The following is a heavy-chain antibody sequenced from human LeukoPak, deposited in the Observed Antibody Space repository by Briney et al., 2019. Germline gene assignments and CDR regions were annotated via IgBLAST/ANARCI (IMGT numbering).Heavy chain of an antibody. CDR2: ISGSGGST. Sequence: GGSLRLSCAASGFTFSSYAMSWVRQAPGKGLEWVSAISGSGGSTYYADSVKGRFTISRDNSKNTLYLQMNSLRAEDTAVYYCAKDRRPNLYYYYYMDVWGKGTTVTVSS. J-gene: IGHJ6*03. V-gene: IGHV3-23*01. D-gene: IGHD1-14*01. CDR1: GFTFSSYA. CDR3: AKDRRPNLYYYYYMDV.